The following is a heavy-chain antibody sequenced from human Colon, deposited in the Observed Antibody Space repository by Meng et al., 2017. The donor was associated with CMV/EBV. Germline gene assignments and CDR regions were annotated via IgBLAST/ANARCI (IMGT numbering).Heavy chain of an antibody. D-gene: IGHD2-15*01. CDR1: GGSITSSF. V-gene: IGHV4-59*01. CDR3: ARDGVVMDARNSFDI. Sequence: SETLSLTCTVSGGSITSSFWSWIRQPPGKGLEWIGYIYHSGTTNYNPSLKSRVTMSLDTSQNQFSLRLTSVTAADTATYYCARDGVVMDARNSFDIWGQGTTVTVSS. CDR2: IYHSGTT. J-gene: IGHJ6*02.